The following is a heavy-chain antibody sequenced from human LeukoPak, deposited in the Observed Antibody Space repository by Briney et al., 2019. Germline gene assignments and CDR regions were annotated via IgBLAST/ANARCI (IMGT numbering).Heavy chain of an antibody. Sequence: SETLSLTCTVSGGSISSSSYHWGWIRQPPGKGLEWIGSIYYSGSTYYNPSLKSRVTISVDTSKNQFSLKLTSVTAADTAVYYCARSGRGNSAGFDCWGQGTLVTVSS. V-gene: IGHV4-39*07. J-gene: IGHJ4*02. CDR2: IYYSGST. CDR3: ARSGRGNSAGFDC. D-gene: IGHD3-10*01. CDR1: GGSISSSSYH.